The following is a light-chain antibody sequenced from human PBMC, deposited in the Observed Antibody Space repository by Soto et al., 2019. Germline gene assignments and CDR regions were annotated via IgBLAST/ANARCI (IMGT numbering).Light chain of an antibody. CDR3: QQYTTFSRA. Sequence: DIQMTQSPSPLSASVGARVTITCRASQTIRTRLAWYQQKPGKAPKLLIYDASTLDSGVPSRFSGSGSETDFTLTISGLQPDDFATYYCQQYTTFSRAFGQGTTVDI. V-gene: IGKV1-5*01. CDR1: QTIRTR. CDR2: DAS. J-gene: IGKJ1*01.